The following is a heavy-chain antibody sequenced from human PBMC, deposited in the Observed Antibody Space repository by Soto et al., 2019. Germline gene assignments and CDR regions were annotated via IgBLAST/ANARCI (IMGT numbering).Heavy chain of an antibody. Sequence: QITLKESGPTLVRPTQTLTLTCTFSGFSLSTTGVGVGWIRQPPGKALEWLALIYWDDDKRYSPSLKRRLTITKDTSKNEVILTMTNMDPVDTATYYCAQTLRDYVLGRERANYFDPWGKGTLVTVSS. D-gene: IGHD3-16*01. V-gene: IGHV2-5*02. CDR2: IYWDDDK. CDR3: AQTLRDYVLGRERANYFDP. J-gene: IGHJ5*02. CDR1: GFSLSTTGVG.